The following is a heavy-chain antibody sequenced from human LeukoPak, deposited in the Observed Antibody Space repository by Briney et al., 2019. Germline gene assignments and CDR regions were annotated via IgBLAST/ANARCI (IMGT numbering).Heavy chain of an antibody. Sequence: SETLSLTCTVSGGSISSKIYSWGWIRQPPGKGLEWIGTISYSGSTSYNPSLKSRVTISVDTSKNQFSLKLSSVTAADTAVYYCARQVNWGSLDFDYWGQGTLVTVSS. CDR1: GGSISSKIYS. V-gene: IGHV4-39*01. J-gene: IGHJ4*02. D-gene: IGHD7-27*01. CDR3: ARQVNWGSLDFDY. CDR2: ISYSGST.